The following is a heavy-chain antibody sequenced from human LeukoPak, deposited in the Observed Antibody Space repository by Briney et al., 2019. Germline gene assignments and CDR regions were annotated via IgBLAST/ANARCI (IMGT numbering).Heavy chain of an antibody. D-gene: IGHD2-21*01. J-gene: IGHJ4*02. CDR1: GFTFKDYW. Sequence: GGSLRLSCAASGFTFKDYWMHWIRQVPNEGLLWLARINGDGSSTLYEDSVEGRFTISRDNAKNTLYLQMNSLGAEDTAIYYCARDRAEHNYTCHTLFDNWGQGTPVTVSS. V-gene: IGHV3-74*03. CDR2: INGDGSST. CDR3: ARDRAEHNYTCHTLFDN.